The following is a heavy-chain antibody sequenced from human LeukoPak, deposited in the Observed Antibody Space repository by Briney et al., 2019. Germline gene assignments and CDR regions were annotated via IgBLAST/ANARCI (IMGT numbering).Heavy chain of an antibody. D-gene: IGHD4-17*01. CDR2: ISYAGSNK. J-gene: IGHJ4*02. CDR3: AKGGLWEYGDYVSGY. V-gene: IGHV3-30*12. CDR1: GFTFSSYG. Sequence: GGSLRLSCAASGFTFSSYGIHWVRQAPGKGLEWVAVISYAGSNKYYADSVEGRFTISRDNSKNTLYLQMNSLRAEDTAVYYCAKGGLWEYGDYVSGYWGQGTLVTVSS.